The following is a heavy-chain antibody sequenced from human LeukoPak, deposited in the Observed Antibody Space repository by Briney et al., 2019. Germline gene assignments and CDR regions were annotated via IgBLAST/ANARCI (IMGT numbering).Heavy chain of an antibody. V-gene: IGHV1-2*02. Sequence: ASVKVSCKASGYTFTSYYIHWVRQAPGQGLEWMGWINPNSGGTNYAQKFQGRVTMTRDTSISTAYMELSRLRSDDTAVYYCARANIAALYSIRFDPWGQGTLVTVSS. D-gene: IGHD6-13*01. J-gene: IGHJ5*02. CDR2: INPNSGGT. CDR1: GYTFTSYY. CDR3: ARANIAALYSIRFDP.